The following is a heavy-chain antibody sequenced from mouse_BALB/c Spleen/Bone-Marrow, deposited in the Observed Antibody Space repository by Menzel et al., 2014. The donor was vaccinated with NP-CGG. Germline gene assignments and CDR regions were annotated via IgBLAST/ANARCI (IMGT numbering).Heavy chain of an antibody. CDR3: AREGSHRDDYAMDY. CDR2: IDPNYGGS. J-gene: IGHJ4*01. CDR1: GYSFTGYN. Sequence: VQLTESGPELEKPGASVKISCTASGYSFTGYNMNWVKQSNGKSLEWIGNIDPNYGGSSYNQKFKGKATLTVDKSSSTAYMQLKSLTSEDSAVYYCAREGSHRDDYAMDYWGQGTSVTVSS. V-gene: IGHV1-39*01.